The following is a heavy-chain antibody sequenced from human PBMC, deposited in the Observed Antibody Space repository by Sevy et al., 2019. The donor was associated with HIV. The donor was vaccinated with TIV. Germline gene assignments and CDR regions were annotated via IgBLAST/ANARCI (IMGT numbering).Heavy chain of an antibody. D-gene: IGHD3-22*01. Sequence: GGSLRLSCAASGFTFSSDSMNWVRQAPGKGLEWVSYISSSSSTIYYADSVKGRFTISRDNAKNSLYLQMNSLRDEDTAVYYCARGRGGYYYDSSGYYYEFGYWGQGTLVTVSS. CDR2: ISSSSSTI. J-gene: IGHJ4*02. CDR3: ARGRGGYYYDSSGYYYEFGY. CDR1: GFTFSSDS. V-gene: IGHV3-48*02.